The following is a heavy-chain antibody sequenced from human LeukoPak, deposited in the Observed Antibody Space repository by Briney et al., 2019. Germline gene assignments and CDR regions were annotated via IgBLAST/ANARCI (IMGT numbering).Heavy chain of an antibody. CDR1: GGSISSYY. D-gene: IGHD5-24*01. Sequence: SETLSLTCTVSGGSISSYYWSWIRQPPGKGLEWIGYIYYSGSTNYNPSLKSRVTISVDTSKNQFSLKLSSVTAADTAVYYCARHGFRGDGYNWAANWFDPWGQGTLVTVSS. V-gene: IGHV4-59*08. J-gene: IGHJ5*02. CDR3: ARHGFRGDGYNWAANWFDP. CDR2: IYYSGST.